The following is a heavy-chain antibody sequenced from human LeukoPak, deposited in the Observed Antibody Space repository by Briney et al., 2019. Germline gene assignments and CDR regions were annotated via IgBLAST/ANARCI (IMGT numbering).Heavy chain of an antibody. D-gene: IGHD2-21*01. CDR3: ARLLFGSSYYFDY. Sequence: SETLSLTCTVSGGSISSSSYHWGWIRQPPGKGLEWIGIIYYSGSTYYNPSLKSGVTISVDTSKNQFSLKLSSVSAADTAVYYCARLLFGSSYYFDYWGQGTLVTVSS. CDR1: GGSISSSSYH. J-gene: IGHJ4*02. CDR2: IYYSGST. V-gene: IGHV4-39*01.